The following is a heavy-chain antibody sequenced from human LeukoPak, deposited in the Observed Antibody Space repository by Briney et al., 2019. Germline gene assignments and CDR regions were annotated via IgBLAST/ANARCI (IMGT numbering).Heavy chain of an antibody. D-gene: IGHD1-26*01. Sequence: PGGSLRLSCAASGFTFSSYALSWVRQAPGKGLEWVSYISTTSTIYYADSVKGRFTISRDNAKNSLYLQMNSLRDEDTAVYYCARSQGALNVWGQGTLVTVSS. CDR2: ISTTSTI. J-gene: IGHJ4*02. V-gene: IGHV3-48*02. CDR1: GFTFSSYA. CDR3: ARSQGALNV.